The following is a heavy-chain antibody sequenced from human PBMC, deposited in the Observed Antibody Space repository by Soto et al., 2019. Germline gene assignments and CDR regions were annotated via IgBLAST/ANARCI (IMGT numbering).Heavy chain of an antibody. J-gene: IGHJ6*02. CDR2: IYSGGST. V-gene: IGHV3-53*01. Sequence: GGSLRLSCAASGFTVSSNYMSWVRRAPGKGLEWVSVIYSGGSTYYADSVKGRFTISRDNSKNTLYLQMNSLRAEDTAVYYCARDTIRFLERSDIPDRYYGMDVWGQGTTVTVSS. CDR1: GFTVSSNY. CDR3: ARDTIRFLERSDIPDRYYGMDV. D-gene: IGHD3-3*01.